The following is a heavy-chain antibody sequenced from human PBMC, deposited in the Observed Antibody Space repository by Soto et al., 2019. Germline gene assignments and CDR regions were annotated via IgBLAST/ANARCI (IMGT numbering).Heavy chain of an antibody. V-gene: IGHV3-7*01. J-gene: IGHJ5*02. Sequence: GGSLRLSCAASGFTFSSYWMSWVRQAPGKGLEWVANINQDGSGEFYVDSVKGRFTISRDNAKNSLYLQMNSLRAEDTAVYYCARGYYHINWFNPWGQGTLVTVSS. CDR2: INQDGSGE. CDR1: GFTFSSYW. CDR3: ARGYYHINWFNP. D-gene: IGHD2-21*01.